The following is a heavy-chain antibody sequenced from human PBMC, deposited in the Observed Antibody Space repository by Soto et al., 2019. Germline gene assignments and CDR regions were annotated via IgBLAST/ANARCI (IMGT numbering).Heavy chain of an antibody. CDR1: AGSVSSGSYY. V-gene: IGHV4-61*01. J-gene: IGHJ3*02. Sequence: QVQLQESGPGLVKHSKTLSLTCTVSAGSVSSGSYYWSWIRQPPGKGLEWIGYIYYSGSTNYNPSPKSRATISVDTSKTQFSLKLSSVTAADTAVYYCARGSGPNDAFDIWGQGTMATVSS. CDR2: IYYSGST. CDR3: ARGSGPNDAFDI. D-gene: IGHD2-15*01.